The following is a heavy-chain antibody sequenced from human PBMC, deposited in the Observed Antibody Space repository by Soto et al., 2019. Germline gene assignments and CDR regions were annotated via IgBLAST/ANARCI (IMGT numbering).Heavy chain of an antibody. CDR2: ISSSSSYI. V-gene: IGHV3-21*01. D-gene: IGHD6-19*01. CDR3: ARDKHPKQWLDPAADY. Sequence: LRLSCAASGFTFSSYSMNWVRQAPGKGLEWVSSISSSSSYIYYADSVKGRFTISRDNAKNSLYLQMNSLRAEDTAVYYCARDKHPKQWLDPAADYWGQGTLVTVSS. J-gene: IGHJ4*02. CDR1: GFTFSSYS.